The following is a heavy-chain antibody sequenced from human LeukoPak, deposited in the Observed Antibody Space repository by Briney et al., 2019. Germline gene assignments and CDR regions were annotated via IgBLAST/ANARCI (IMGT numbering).Heavy chain of an antibody. D-gene: IGHD2-15*01. V-gene: IGHV3-23*01. CDR1: GFTFDDYA. CDR2: ITSSGGST. CDR3: ARGRGVVVVVADNWFDP. J-gene: IGHJ5*02. Sequence: GGSLRLSCAASGFTFDDYAMHWVRQAPGKGLEWVSAITSSGGSTYYADSVKGRFTISRDNSKSTLYLQMNSLRAEDTAVYYCARGRGVVVVVADNWFDPWGQGTLVTVSS.